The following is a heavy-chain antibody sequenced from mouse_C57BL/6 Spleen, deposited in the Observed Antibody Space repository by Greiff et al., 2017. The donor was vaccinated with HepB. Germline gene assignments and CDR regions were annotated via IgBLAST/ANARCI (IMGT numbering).Heavy chain of an antibody. D-gene: IGHD1-1*01. CDR1: GFTFSSYT. CDR2: ISGGGGNT. Sequence: EVKLVESGGGLVKPGGSLKLSCAASGFTFSSYTMSWVRPTPEKRLEWVATISGGGGNTYYPDSVKGRFTISRDNAKNTLYLQMSSLRSEDTALYYCAYYYGSSRFAYWGQGTLVTVSA. CDR3: AYYYGSSRFAY. V-gene: IGHV5-9*01. J-gene: IGHJ3*01.